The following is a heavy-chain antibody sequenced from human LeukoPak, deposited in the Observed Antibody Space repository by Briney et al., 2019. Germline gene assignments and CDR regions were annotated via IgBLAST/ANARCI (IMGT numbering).Heavy chain of an antibody. CDR1: GFTFDDYA. CDR2: ISWNSGSI. CDR3: AKLGSGDRSGTFDI. J-gene: IGHJ3*02. V-gene: IGHV3-9*01. Sequence: GGSLRLSCAASGFTFDDYAMHWVRQAPGKGLEWVSGISWNSGSIGYADSVKGRFTISRDNAKNSLYLQMNSLRAEDTALYYCAKLGSGDRSGTFDIWGQGTMVNVSS. D-gene: IGHD2-21*02.